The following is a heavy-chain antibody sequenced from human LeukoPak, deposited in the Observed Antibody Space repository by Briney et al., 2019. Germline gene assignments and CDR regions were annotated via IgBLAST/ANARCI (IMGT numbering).Heavy chain of an antibody. CDR2: ISGSGGST. D-gene: IGHD2-2*01. CDR3: ARVLVVVPPGGTFDY. V-gene: IGHV3-23*01. Sequence: GRSLRLSCAASGFTFSSYAMSWVRQAPGKGLEWVSAISGSGGSTYYADSVKGRFTISRDNAKNSLYLQMNSLRAEDSAVYYCARVLVVVPPGGTFDYRGQGTLVTVSS. CDR1: GFTFSSYA. J-gene: IGHJ4*02.